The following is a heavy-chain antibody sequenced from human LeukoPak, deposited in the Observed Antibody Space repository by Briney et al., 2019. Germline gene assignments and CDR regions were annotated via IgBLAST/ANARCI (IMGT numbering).Heavy chain of an antibody. CDR2: IYYSGRT. V-gene: IGHV4-59*01. CDR1: GGSISSYY. CDR3: ARQGSGWDY. Sequence: SETLSLTCSVSGGSISSYYWNWIRQPPGKGLEWIGYIYYSGRTNYSPSLKSRVTISVDTSKNQFSLKLSSVTAADTAVYYCARQGSGWDYWGQGTLVTVSS. D-gene: IGHD6-19*01. J-gene: IGHJ4*02.